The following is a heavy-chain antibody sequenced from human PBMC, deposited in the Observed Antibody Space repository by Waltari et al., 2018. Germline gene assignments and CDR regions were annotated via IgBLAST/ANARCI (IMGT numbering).Heavy chain of an antibody. CDR1: GFTFSSYS. D-gene: IGHD5-12*01. CDR2: ISSSSSYI. CDR3: ARDFSGYAYWYFDL. J-gene: IGHJ2*01. Sequence: EVQLVESGGGLVKPGGSLRLSCAASGFTFSSYSMNWVRQAPGKGLGWVSSISSSSSYIYYADSVKGRFTISRDNAKNSLYLQMNSLRAEDTAVYYCARDFSGYAYWYFDLWGRGTLVTVSS. V-gene: IGHV3-21*01.